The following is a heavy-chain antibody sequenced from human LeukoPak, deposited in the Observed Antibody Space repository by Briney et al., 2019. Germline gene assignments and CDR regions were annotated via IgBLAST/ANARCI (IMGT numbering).Heavy chain of an antibody. CDR1: GFTFSSYS. Sequence: GGSLRLSCAASGFTFSSYSMNWVRQAAGKGLEWVSSISLGGDYTYLEDSVKGRFTISRDNAKDSLYLQLNSLRAEDTAVYYCARDLMAVAGTGFDYWGQGTLVTVSS. J-gene: IGHJ4*02. CDR2: ISLGGDYT. CDR3: ARDLMAVAGTGFDY. D-gene: IGHD6-19*01. V-gene: IGHV3-21*01.